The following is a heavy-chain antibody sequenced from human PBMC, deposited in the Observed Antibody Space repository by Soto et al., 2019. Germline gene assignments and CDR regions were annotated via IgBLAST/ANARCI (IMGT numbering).Heavy chain of an antibody. V-gene: IGHV1-69*13. Sequence: GASVKVSCKASGGTFSSYAISWVRQAPGQGLEWMGGIIPIFGTANYAQKFQGRVTITADESTSTAYMELSSLRSEDTAVYYCARELHSYGSGQQLDFDYWGQGTLVTVSS. D-gene: IGHD5-18*01. J-gene: IGHJ4*02. CDR2: IIPIFGTA. CDR3: ARELHSYGSGQQLDFDY. CDR1: GGTFSSYA.